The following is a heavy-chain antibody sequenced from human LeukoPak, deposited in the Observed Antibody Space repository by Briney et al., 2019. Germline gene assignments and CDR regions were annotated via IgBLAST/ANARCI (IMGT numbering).Heavy chain of an antibody. Sequence: ASVKVSCKASGYTFTGYYIYWVRQAPGQGLEWMGWINPNSGATNYAQKFQGRVALTRDTSITTSYMDLSGLRSDDTAVYYCAKVQYLTLDAFDIWGRGTMVTVSS. CDR2: INPNSGAT. CDR3: AKVQYLTLDAFDI. V-gene: IGHV1-2*02. CDR1: GYTFTGYY. D-gene: IGHD2-21*02. J-gene: IGHJ3*02.